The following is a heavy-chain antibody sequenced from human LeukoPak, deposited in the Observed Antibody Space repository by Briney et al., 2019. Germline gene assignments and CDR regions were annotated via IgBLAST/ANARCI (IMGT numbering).Heavy chain of an antibody. D-gene: IGHD3-22*01. CDR1: GGTFSSYA. V-gene: IGHV1-69*04. Sequence: SVKVSCKASGGTFSSYAISWVRQAPGQGLEWMGRIIPIFGIANYAQKFQGRVTITADKSTSTAYMELSSLRSEDTAVYYCARMVAWDYYDSSGYALDYWGQGTLVTVSS. CDR2: IIPIFGIA. CDR3: ARMVAWDYYDSSGYALDY. J-gene: IGHJ4*02.